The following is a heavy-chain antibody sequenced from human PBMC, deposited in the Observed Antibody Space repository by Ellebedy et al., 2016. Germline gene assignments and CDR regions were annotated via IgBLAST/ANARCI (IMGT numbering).Heavy chain of an antibody. CDR3: ANLYGDYGGYFQH. V-gene: IGHV4-39*07. D-gene: IGHD4-17*01. Sequence: SETLSLXCTVSGGSISSSSYYWGWIRQPPGKGLEWIGSIYYSGSTYYNPSLKSRVTISVDTSKNQFSLKLSSVTAADTAVYYCANLYGDYGGYFQHWGQGTLVTVSS. J-gene: IGHJ1*01. CDR2: IYYSGST. CDR1: GGSISSSSYY.